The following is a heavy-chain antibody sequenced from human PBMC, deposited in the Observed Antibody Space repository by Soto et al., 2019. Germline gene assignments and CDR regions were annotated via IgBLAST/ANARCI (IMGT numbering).Heavy chain of an antibody. J-gene: IGHJ4*02. CDR3: ARQAID. CDR1: GGSISDYY. Sequence: QVQLQESGPGLVKPSETLSLTCTVSGGSISDYYWSWFRQAPGKGLDWIGYVYYSGTTNYNPSLQSXXTMSVDTSKNQFSLKLSSVTAADTAVCYCARQAIDWGQGTLVTVSS. V-gene: IGHV4-59*08. CDR2: VYYSGTT.